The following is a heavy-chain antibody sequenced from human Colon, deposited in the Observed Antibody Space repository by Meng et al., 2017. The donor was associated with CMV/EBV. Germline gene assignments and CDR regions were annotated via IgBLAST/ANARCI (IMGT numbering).Heavy chain of an antibody. CDR2: IYVNGKT. CDR3: ARSGFPPNGLFPEQRYDP. Sequence: FGVGSNYMTWIRQTPERGLEWVSVIYVNGKTGYVESVKGRFTISRDSSKNILYLQMNSLRVEDTAIYYCARSGFPPNGLFPEQRYDPWGQGTLVTVSS. CDR1: FGVGSNY. V-gene: IGHV3-53*01. J-gene: IGHJ5*02. D-gene: IGHD2-8*01.